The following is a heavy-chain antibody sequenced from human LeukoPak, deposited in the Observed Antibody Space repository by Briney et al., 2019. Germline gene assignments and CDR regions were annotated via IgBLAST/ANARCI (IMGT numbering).Heavy chain of an antibody. D-gene: IGHD3-10*01. Sequence: GASVKVSCKASGGTFSSYAISWVRQAPGQGLEWMGGIIPIFGTANYAQKFQGRVTITADESTSTAYMELSSLRSEDTAVYYCARATTMVRGVMRYWGQGTLVTVSS. CDR2: IIPIFGTA. V-gene: IGHV1-69*13. J-gene: IGHJ4*02. CDR1: GGTFSSYA. CDR3: ARATTMVRGVMRY.